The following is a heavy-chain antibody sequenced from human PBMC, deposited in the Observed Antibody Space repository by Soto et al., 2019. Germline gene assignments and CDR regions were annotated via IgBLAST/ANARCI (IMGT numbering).Heavy chain of an antibody. J-gene: IGHJ4*02. CDR2: ISAYNGNT. CDR1: GYTFTSYG. Sequence: TSVKVSCKASGYTFTSYGISWVRQAPGQGLEWMGWISAYNGNTNYAQKLQGRVTMTTDTSTSTAYMELRSLRSDDTAVYYCTADIMDTADNWGQGTLVTVSS. V-gene: IGHV1-18*01. D-gene: IGHD5-18*01. CDR3: TADIMDTADN.